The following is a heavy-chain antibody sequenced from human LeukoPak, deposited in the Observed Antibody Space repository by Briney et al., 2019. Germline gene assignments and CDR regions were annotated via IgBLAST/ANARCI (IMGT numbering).Heavy chain of an antibody. V-gene: IGHV3-23*01. CDR3: AKGAQYDFWSGYTLEYFDV. J-gene: IGHJ4*02. Sequence: GGSLRLSCAASGFTFSSYAMNWVRQAPGKGLDWVSFISASGSTTHYADSVTGRFTISRDNSNNTLYLQINSLRAEDTAAYYCAKGAQYDFWSGYTLEYFDVWGKGALVTVSS. CDR1: GFTFSSYA. CDR2: ISASGSTT. D-gene: IGHD3-3*01.